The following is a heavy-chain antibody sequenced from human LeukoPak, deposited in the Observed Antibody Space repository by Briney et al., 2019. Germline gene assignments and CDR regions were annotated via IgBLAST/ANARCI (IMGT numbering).Heavy chain of an antibody. J-gene: IGHJ1*01. V-gene: IGHV4-39*01. D-gene: IGHD2-15*01. CDR1: GGSISCSSYY. CDR3: ASTTPLGYCSGDSCYSYFQH. CDR2: IYYSGST. Sequence: SETLSLTCTVSGGSISCSSYYWGWIRQPPGKGLEWIGSIYYSGSTYYNPSLKSRVTISVDTSKNQFSLKLSSVTAADTAVYYCASTTPLGYCSGDSCYSYFQHWGQGTLVTVSS.